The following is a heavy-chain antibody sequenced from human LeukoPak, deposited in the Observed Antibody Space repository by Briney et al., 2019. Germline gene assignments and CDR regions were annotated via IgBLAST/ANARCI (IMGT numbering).Heavy chain of an antibody. CDR1: GDSISSDDYY. CDR2: IDYSGNT. J-gene: IGHJ4*02. CDR3: AREEGFEKGTFDY. D-gene: IGHD3-10*01. Sequence: PSETLSLTCTVSGDSISSDDYYWTWIRQPPGKGLEWIGYIDYSGNTYYTPSLKSRLAISIDTSKNQFSLKLSSVTAADTAVYYCAREEGFEKGTFDYWGQGTLVTVSS. V-gene: IGHV4-30-4*01.